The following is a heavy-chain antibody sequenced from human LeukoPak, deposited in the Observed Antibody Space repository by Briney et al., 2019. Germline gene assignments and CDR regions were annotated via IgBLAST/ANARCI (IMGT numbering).Heavy chain of an antibody. V-gene: IGHV3-23*01. CDR2: ISGSGGST. CDR3: AKPSPGGSSGWFPFDP. J-gene: IGHJ5*02. D-gene: IGHD6-19*01. CDR1: GFTFGTYA. Sequence: GGSLRLSCAASGFTFGTYAMNWVRQALGKGLEWVSAISGSGGSTYYADSVKGRFTISRDNSKNTLYLQMNSLRAEDTAVYYCAKPSPGGSSGWFPFDPWGQGTLVTVSS.